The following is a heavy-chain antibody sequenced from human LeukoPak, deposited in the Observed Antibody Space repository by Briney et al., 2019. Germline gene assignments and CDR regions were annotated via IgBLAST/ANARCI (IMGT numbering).Heavy chain of an antibody. CDR2: INSDGSST. Sequence: QPGGSLRLSCAASGFTFSSYWMHWVRQAPGKGLVWVSRINSDGSSTSYADSVKGRFTISRDNAKNTLYLQMNSLRAEDTAVYYCARDLIDYGDYFYYYYYMDAWGKGTTVTVSS. CDR1: GFTFSSYW. CDR3: ARDLIDYGDYFYYYYYMDA. J-gene: IGHJ6*03. V-gene: IGHV3-74*01. D-gene: IGHD4-17*01.